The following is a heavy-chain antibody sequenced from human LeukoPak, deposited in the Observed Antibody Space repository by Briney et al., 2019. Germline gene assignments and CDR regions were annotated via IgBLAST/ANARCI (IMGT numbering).Heavy chain of an antibody. Sequence: PSETLSLTCTVSGDSFSSGTYYWSWIRQPPGKGLEWIGYIYHSGSTYYNPSLRSRVTISVDKSKNQFSLKLSSVSAADTAVYYCARRDYYDSTGYYPTLYWGQGTLVTVSS. CDR3: ARRDYYDSTGYYPTLY. V-gene: IGHV4-30-2*01. D-gene: IGHD3-22*01. CDR1: GDSFSSGTYY. CDR2: IYHSGST. J-gene: IGHJ4*02.